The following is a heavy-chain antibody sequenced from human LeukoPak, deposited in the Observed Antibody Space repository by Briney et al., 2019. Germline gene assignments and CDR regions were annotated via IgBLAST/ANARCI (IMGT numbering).Heavy chain of an antibody. Sequence: GGSLRLSCAASGFTFTSYGMSWVRQVPGRGLEWVSSISHSDDKTNYADSVKGRFTISRDNSNHTLNLQMDSLRTEDTAIYYCAKATLSYVLRDFPDYWGQGALVTVSS. V-gene: IGHV3-23*01. CDR2: ISHSDDKT. D-gene: IGHD3-9*01. J-gene: IGHJ4*02. CDR1: GFTFTSYG. CDR3: AKATLSYVLRDFPDY.